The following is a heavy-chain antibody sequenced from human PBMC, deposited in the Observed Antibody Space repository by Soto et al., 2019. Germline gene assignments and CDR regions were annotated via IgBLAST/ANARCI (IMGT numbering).Heavy chain of an antibody. V-gene: IGHV1-2*02. CDR1: GYTFSGYY. Sequence: ASVKVSCKASGYTFSGYYIHWVRQAPGQGLEWMGWINPNSGGTHYGLKLQGRVTMTRDTSMNTDYMELSSLRSDDPAVYYCAGVRGHLILHGMDVWGQGTTVTVSS. CDR3: AGVRGHLILHGMDV. CDR2: INPNSGGT. J-gene: IGHJ6*02. D-gene: IGHD2-8*01.